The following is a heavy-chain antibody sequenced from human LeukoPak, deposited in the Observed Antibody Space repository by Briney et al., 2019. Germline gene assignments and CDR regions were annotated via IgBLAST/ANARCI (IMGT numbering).Heavy chain of an antibody. D-gene: IGHD3-3*01. CDR2: INHSGST. V-gene: IGHV4-34*01. CDR3: ARGHVYYDFWSGPKKCAFDI. J-gene: IGHJ3*02. Sequence: PSETLSLTCAVYGGSFSGYYWSWGGQPPGKGREGSGEINHSGSTNYNPSLKSRLTISVHPSKNQFPLRLSSVTAADTAVYSCARGHVYYDFWSGPKKCAFDIWGQGTMVTVSS. CDR1: GGSFSGYY.